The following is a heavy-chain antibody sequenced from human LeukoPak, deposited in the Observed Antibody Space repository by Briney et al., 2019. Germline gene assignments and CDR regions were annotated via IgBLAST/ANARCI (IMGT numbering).Heavy chain of an antibody. CDR2: IYYTGIT. J-gene: IGHJ6*03. D-gene: IGHD4-23*01. Sequence: PSETLSLTCAVSGYSISTSDNWGWIRQPPGKGLEWIGSIYYTGITYNNPSLMSRVTMSVDTSKNQFSLRLRSVTAADTAMYYCARQGRATVVMYMDDWGKGTTVTVSS. CDR1: GYSISTSDN. V-gene: IGHV4-38-2*01. CDR3: ARQGRATVVMYMDD.